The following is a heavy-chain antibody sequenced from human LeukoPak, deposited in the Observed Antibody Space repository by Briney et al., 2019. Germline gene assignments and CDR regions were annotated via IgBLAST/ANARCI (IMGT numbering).Heavy chain of an antibody. Sequence: SETLSLTCTVSGGSISSYYWSWIRQPPGKGLEWIGYIYYSGSTNYNPSLKSRVTISVDTSKNQFSLKLSSVTAADTAVYYCARVKWESSPPNWFDPWGQGTLVTVSS. J-gene: IGHJ5*02. D-gene: IGHD1-26*01. CDR1: GGSISSYY. CDR3: ARVKWESSPPNWFDP. V-gene: IGHV4-59*01. CDR2: IYYSGST.